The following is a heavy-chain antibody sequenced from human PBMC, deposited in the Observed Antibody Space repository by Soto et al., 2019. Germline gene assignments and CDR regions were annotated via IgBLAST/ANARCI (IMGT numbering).Heavy chain of an antibody. Sequence: LSLTCTVSGGSVSSGSYYWSWIRQPPGKGLEWIGYIYYSGSTNYNPSLKSRGTISVDTSKNQFSLKLSSVTAADTAVYYCARNYDSGGSFDYWGQGTLVTVS. V-gene: IGHV4-61*01. J-gene: IGHJ4*02. CDR3: ARNYDSGGSFDY. CDR1: GGSVSSGSYY. D-gene: IGHD3-22*01. CDR2: IYYSGST.